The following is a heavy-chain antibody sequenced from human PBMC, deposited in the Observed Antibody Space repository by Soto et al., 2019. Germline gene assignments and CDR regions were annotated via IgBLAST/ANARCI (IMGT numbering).Heavy chain of an antibody. V-gene: IGHV1-8*01. CDR2: MNPNSGNT. Sequence: ASVKVSCKASGYTFTSYDINWVRQATGQGLEWMGWMNPNSGNTGYAQKFQGRVTMTRNTSISTAYMELSSLRSEDTAVYYCARVQVRGVIITRYYYYYMDVWGKGNTVTVSS. J-gene: IGHJ6*03. CDR3: ARVQVRGVIITRYYYYYMDV. CDR1: GYTFTSYD. D-gene: IGHD3-10*01.